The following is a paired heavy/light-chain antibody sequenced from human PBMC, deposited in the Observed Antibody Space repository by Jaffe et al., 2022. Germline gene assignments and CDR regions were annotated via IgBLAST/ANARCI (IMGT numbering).Heavy chain of an antibody. Sequence: EVQLVESGGGLVQPGGSLRLSCAASGFTFSGYWMHWVRQVPGKGLVWVSRINNDGSTTNYADSVQGRFTISRDNAKNTLYLQMNSLRAEDTAVYYCTRDDADWGYFDYWGQGTLVTVSS. CDR1: GFTFSGYW. CDR3: TRDDADWGYFDY. V-gene: IGHV3-74*01. D-gene: IGHD3-9*01. CDR2: INNDGSTT. J-gene: IGHJ4*02.
Light chain of an antibody. V-gene: IGKV2-30*02. J-gene: IGKJ2*01. CDR1: QSLVHSDGNIY. CDR2: KVS. CDR3: MQGTYWYT. Sequence: DVVMIQSPLSLPVTLGQPASISCKSSQSLVHSDGNIYLNWFHQRPGQSPRRLIYKVSNRGSGVPDRFGGSGSGTDFTLKISGVEAEDVGVYYCMQGTYWYTFGQGTKLEIK.